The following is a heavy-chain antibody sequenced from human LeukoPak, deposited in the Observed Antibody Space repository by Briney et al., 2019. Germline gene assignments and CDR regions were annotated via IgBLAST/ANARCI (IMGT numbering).Heavy chain of an antibody. J-gene: IGHJ6*02. CDR1: GGSISSYY. D-gene: IGHD6-6*01. Sequence: SETLSLTCTVSGGSISSYYWSWIRQPPGKGLEWIGYIYYSGSTNYNPSLKSRVTISVDTSKNQFSLKLSSVTVADTAVYYCARGYSSSSSDYYYYGMDVWGQGTTVTVSS. V-gene: IGHV4-59*12. CDR2: IYYSGST. CDR3: ARGYSSSSSDYYYYGMDV.